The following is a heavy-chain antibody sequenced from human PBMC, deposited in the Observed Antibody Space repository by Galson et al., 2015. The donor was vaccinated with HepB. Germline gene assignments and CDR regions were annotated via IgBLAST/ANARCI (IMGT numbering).Heavy chain of an antibody. V-gene: IGHV2-70*01. D-gene: IGHD2-8*02. J-gene: IGHJ4*02. Sequence: PSLVKPTQTLTLTCTLSGFSLRSIGMCVSWIRQTPRKAPEWPALIDWDDNKYYSTSLKTRLTISRDTSKDQVVLTMTNVDPVDTATYYCARWNLVTGGTWGGCDYWGQGVVVAVSS. CDR1: GFSLRSIGMC. CDR3: ARWNLVTGGTWGGCDY. CDR2: IDWDDNK.